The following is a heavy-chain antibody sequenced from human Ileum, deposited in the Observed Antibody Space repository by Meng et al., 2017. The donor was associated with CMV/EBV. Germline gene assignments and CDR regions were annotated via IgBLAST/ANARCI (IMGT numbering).Heavy chain of an antibody. CDR2: ISYTGNT. V-gene: IGHV4-30-4*08. D-gene: IGHD7-27*01. CDR3: ARDPGSHWFDP. J-gene: IGHJ5*02. CDR1: GGAISSGDNY. Sequence: CTVSGGAISSGDNYWTWIRQPPGKGLEWIGYISYTGNTYDSPSLKSRVTRSADMSKNQFSLKLNSVTAADTAVYYCARDPGSHWFDPWGQGTLVTVSS.